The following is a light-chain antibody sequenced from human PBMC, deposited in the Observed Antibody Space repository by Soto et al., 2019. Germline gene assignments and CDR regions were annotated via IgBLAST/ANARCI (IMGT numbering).Light chain of an antibody. CDR3: CSYAGSSTYV. CDR2: EGS. Sequence: QSVLTQPASVSGSPGQSITISCTGTSSDVGSYNLVSWYQQHPGKAPKLMIYEGSKRPSGVSNRFSGSKSGNTASLTISGLQAEDWADYYCCSYAGSSTYVFGTGTKVTVL. CDR1: SSDVGSYNL. V-gene: IGLV2-23*01. J-gene: IGLJ1*01.